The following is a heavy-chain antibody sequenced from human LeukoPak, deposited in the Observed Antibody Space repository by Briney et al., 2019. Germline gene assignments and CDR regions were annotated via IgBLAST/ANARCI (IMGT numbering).Heavy chain of an antibody. CDR1: GFTFSSYA. J-gene: IGHJ4*02. CDR2: ISGSGGST. Sequence: GGSLRLSCAASGFTFSSYAMSWVRQAPGKGLEWVSAISGSGGSTYYADSVKGRFTIPRDNSKNTLYLQMNSLRAEDTAVYYCAKDSIVATHLFDYWGQGTLVTVSS. D-gene: IGHD5-12*01. CDR3: AKDSIVATHLFDY. V-gene: IGHV3-23*01.